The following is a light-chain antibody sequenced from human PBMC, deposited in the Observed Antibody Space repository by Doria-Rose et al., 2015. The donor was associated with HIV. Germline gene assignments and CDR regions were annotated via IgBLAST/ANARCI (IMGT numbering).Light chain of an antibody. CDR1: QSLLYTSKNY. CDR2: WAS. V-gene: IGKV4-1*01. Sequence: DIRVTRSPKSLGMSLGERATLNCKSNQSLLYTSKNYLAWYQQKPGQPPKLLIYWASTRQSGVPARFSGSGSGTDFTLTISSLEAEDVAVYYCQQYYDTPSFGPGTTVDIK. J-gene: IGKJ3*01. CDR3: QQYYDTPS.